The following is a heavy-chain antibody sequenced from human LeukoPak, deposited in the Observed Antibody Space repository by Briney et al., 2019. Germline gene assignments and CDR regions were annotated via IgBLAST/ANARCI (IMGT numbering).Heavy chain of an antibody. CDR2: IYPGDSDT. Sequence: GESLKISCKGSGYSLTTYWIGWVRPMPGKGLGWMGIIYPGDSDTRYSPSFQGQVTMSADKSINTAYLQWSSLKASDTAMYYCARRQGCSSTSCPPDSWGQGTLVTVSS. D-gene: IGHD2-2*01. V-gene: IGHV5-51*01. CDR3: ARRQGCSSTSCPPDS. J-gene: IGHJ4*02. CDR1: GYSLTTYW.